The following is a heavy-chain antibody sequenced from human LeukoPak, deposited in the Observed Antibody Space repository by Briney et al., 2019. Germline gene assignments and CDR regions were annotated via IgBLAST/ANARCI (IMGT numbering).Heavy chain of an antibody. CDR2: INKDGSEK. D-gene: IGHD2-2*01. Sequence: GGSLRLSCAASGFTFSSYSMNWVRQAPGKGLEWVANINKDGSEKNYVDSVKGRFTISRDNAKNSLYLQINSLRADDTAVYYCARFCGSTSWHSGYYYGIDVWGQGTTVTVSS. CDR1: GFTFSSYS. J-gene: IGHJ6*02. V-gene: IGHV3-7*03. CDR3: ARFCGSTSWHSGYYYGIDV.